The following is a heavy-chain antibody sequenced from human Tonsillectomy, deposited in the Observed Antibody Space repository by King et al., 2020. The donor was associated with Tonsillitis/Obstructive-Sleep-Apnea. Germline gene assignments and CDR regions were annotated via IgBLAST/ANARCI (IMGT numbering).Heavy chain of an antibody. D-gene: IGHD5-18*01. Sequence: VQLVESGGGLVQPGGSLRLSCSASGFIFSSYAMHWVRQAPGRGLEYVSAISNYGGNTYYADSLKGRFTISRDNSKNMLYLQMSSLRAEDTALYYCVKFYGAYSYGYFDYWGQGTLVTVSS. CDR2: ISNYGGNT. J-gene: IGHJ4*02. CDR3: VKFYGAYSYGYFDY. V-gene: IGHV3-64D*06. CDR1: GFIFSSYA.